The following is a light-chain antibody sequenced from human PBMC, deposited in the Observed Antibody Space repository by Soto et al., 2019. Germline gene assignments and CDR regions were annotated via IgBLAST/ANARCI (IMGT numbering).Light chain of an antibody. CDR2: KNN. J-gene: IGLJ2*01. CDR3: SAWDDSLSGHVV. CDR1: SSNIGSNY. Sequence: QSVLTQPPSASGTPGQRVTISCSGSSSNIGSNYVYWYQQFPGMAPKLLIYKNNQRPSGVPDRFSGSKSGTSASLAISGLRSEDEADYFCSAWDDSLSGHVVFGGGTKVTVL. V-gene: IGLV1-47*01.